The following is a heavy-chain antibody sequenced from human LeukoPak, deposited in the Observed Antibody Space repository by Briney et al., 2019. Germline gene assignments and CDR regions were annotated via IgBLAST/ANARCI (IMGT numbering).Heavy chain of an antibody. V-gene: IGHV4-4*02. D-gene: IGHD3-9*01. J-gene: IGHJ5*02. Sequence: SETLSLTCAVSGGSISSSNWWSWVRQPPGKGLEWIGEIYHSGSTNYNPSLKSRVTISVGKSKNQFSLKLSSVTAADTAVYYCARGRPLLRYFDWLAEGFDPWGQGTLVTVSS. CDR1: GGSISSSNW. CDR3: ARGRPLLRYFDWLAEGFDP. CDR2: IYHSGST.